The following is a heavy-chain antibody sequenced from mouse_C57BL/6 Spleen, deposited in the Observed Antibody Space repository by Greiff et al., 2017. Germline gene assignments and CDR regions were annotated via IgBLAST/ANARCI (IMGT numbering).Heavy chain of an antibody. D-gene: IGHD1-1*01. CDR3: ARPFYYGSTLDY. CDR2: INPNNGGT. CDR1: GYTFTDYY. Sequence: EVQLQQSGPELVKPGASVKISCKASGYTFTDYYMNWVKQSHGKSLEWIGDINPNNGGTSYNQKFKGKDTLTVDKSSSTASMELRSLTSEDSAVYYCARPFYYGSTLDYWGQGTSVTVSS. J-gene: IGHJ4*01. V-gene: IGHV1-26*01.